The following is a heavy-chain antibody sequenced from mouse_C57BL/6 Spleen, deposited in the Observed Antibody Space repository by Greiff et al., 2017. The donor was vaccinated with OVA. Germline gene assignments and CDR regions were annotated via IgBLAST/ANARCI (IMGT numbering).Heavy chain of an antibody. J-gene: IGHJ3*01. V-gene: IGHV1-80*01. Sequence: VKLVESGAELVKPGASVKISCKASGYAFSSYWMNWVKQRPGKGLEWIGQIYPGDGDTNYNGKFKGKATLTADKSSSTAYMQLSSLTSEDSAVYFCASYYYGSSPAWFAYWGQGTLVTVSA. CDR1: GYAFSSYW. CDR2: IYPGDGDT. CDR3: ASYYYGSSPAWFAY. D-gene: IGHD1-1*01.